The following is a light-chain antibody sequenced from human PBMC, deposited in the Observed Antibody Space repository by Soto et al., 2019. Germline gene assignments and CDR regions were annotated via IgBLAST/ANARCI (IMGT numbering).Light chain of an antibody. J-gene: IGLJ1*01. Sequence: QSALTQPASVSGSPGQSITISCTGTSSDVGAYIYVSWFQHHPGKAPKLMIYEVHKRPSGVSYRFSGSKSGNTASLTISGLQAEDEADYYCCAYATSTALIFGTGTKLTVL. V-gene: IGLV2-14*01. CDR2: EVH. CDR1: SSDVGAYIY. CDR3: CAYATSTALI.